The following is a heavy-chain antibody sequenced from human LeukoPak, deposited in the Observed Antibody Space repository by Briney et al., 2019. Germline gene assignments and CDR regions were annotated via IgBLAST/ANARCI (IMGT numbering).Heavy chain of an antibody. V-gene: IGHV5-51*01. J-gene: IGHJ6*03. Sequence: GESLKISCKGSGYSFTRNWIGWVRQMPGKGLEWMGIIYPGDSDSRYSPSFQGQVTISADKSISTAYLQWSSLKASDTAIYHCARHSIAAATVYYMDVWGKGTTVTVSS. CDR1: GYSFTRNW. CDR2: IYPGDSDS. CDR3: ARHSIAAATVYYMDV. D-gene: IGHD6-13*01.